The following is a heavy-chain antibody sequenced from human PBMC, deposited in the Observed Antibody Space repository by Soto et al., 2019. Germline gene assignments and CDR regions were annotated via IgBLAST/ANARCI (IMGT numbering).Heavy chain of an antibody. CDR2: INPNSGGT. CDR1: GYIFTDYY. J-gene: IGHJ5*02. CDR3: ARKCQDWFDP. Sequence: ASVKVSCKASGYIFTDYYMHWVRQAPGQELGWMGRINPNSGGTNYAQKFQGRVTMTRDTSVSTAYMELSSLRSEDTAVYYCARKCQDWFDPWGQGTLVTVSS. V-gene: IGHV1-2*06.